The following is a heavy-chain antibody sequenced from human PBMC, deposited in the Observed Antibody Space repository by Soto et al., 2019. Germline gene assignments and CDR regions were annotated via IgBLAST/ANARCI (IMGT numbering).Heavy chain of an antibody. CDR2: ISYDGSNK. Sequence: PGGSLRLSCAASGFTFSSYGMHWVRQAPGKGLEWVAVISYDGSNKYYADSVKGRFTISRDNSKNTLYLQMNSLRAEDTAVYYCAKWGILLDYWGQGTLVTVSS. D-gene: IGHD2-15*01. CDR3: AKWGILLDY. CDR1: GFTFSSYG. J-gene: IGHJ4*02. V-gene: IGHV3-30*18.